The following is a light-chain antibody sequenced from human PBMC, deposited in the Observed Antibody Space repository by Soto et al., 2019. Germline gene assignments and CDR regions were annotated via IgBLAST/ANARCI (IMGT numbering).Light chain of an antibody. CDR2: DVS. CDR1: SSDVGGYNY. V-gene: IGLV2-11*01. J-gene: IGLJ1*01. CDR3: CSYAGSYFYV. Sequence: QSALTQPRSVSGSPGQSVTISCTGTSSDVGGYNYVSWYQQNPGKAPKLMIYDVSKRPSGVPDRFSGSKSGNTASLTISGLQAEDEADYYCCSYAGSYFYVFGTGTKLTVL.